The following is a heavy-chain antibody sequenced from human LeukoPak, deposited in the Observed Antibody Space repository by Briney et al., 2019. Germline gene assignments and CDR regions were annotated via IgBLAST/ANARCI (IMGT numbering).Heavy chain of an antibody. J-gene: IGHJ4*02. V-gene: IGHV3-21*01. CDR1: GFTFSSYS. CDR2: ITSSSSYI. Sequence: GGSLRLSCAASGFTFSSYSTNWVRQAPGKGLEWVSSITSSSSYIYYADSVKGRFTISRDNAKNSLYLQMNSLRAEDTAVYYCARFGSSSKPFDYWGQGTLVTVSS. CDR3: ARFGSSSKPFDY. D-gene: IGHD6-13*01.